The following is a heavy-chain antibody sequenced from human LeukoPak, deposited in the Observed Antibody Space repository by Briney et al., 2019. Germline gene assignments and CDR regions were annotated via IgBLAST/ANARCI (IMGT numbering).Heavy chain of an antibody. CDR3: ARLLWSHYFDH. Sequence: PSETLSLTCTVSGGSISSSSYYWGWIRQPPGKGLEWIGSIYYSGSTYYNPSLKSRVTISVDTSKNQFSLKLSSVTAADTAVYYCARLLWSHYFDHWGQGTLVTVSS. CDR2: IYYSGST. J-gene: IGHJ4*02. D-gene: IGHD3-3*01. CDR1: GGSISSSSYY. V-gene: IGHV4-39*01.